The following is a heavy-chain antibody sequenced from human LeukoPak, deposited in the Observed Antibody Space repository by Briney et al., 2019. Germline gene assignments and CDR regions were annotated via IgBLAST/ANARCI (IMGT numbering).Heavy chain of an antibody. CDR3: ARVGGQLVLVILDY. CDR2: IKQDGSEK. V-gene: IGHV3-7*01. D-gene: IGHD6-6*01. CDR1: GFTFSSYW. J-gene: IGHJ4*02. Sequence: PGGSLRLPCAASGFTFSSYWMSWVRQAPGKGLEWVANIKQDGSEKYYVDSVKGRFTISRDNAKNSLYLQMNSLRAEDTAVYYCARVGGQLVLVILDYWGQGTLVTVSS.